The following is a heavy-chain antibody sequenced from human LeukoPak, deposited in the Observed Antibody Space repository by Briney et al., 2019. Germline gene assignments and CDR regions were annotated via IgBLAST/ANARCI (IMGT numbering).Heavy chain of an antibody. D-gene: IGHD6-6*01. Sequence: GEPLKTPGKGFGYSFTVYWIGWVGQIPRKGLGWMGIIYPGESDTRYTPSFPGQVSPSADTSISTTYLRWSSLSPSDTAMSYCSRRKGYRSSSSWFDLWGQGTLVTVSS. CDR1: GYSFTVYW. CDR3: SRRKGYRSSSSWFDL. J-gene: IGHJ5*02. V-gene: IGHV5-51*01. CDR2: IYPGESDT.